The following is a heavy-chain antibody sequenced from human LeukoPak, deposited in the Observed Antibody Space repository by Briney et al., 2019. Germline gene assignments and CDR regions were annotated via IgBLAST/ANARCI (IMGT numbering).Heavy chain of an antibody. D-gene: IGHD4-23*01. V-gene: IGHV3-30*12. J-gene: IGHJ3*02. Sequence: PGGSLRLSCAASGFTFSSYGMHWVRQAPGKGLEWVAVISYDGSNKYYADSVKGRFTISRDNSKNMLYLQMNSLRADDTAVYYCAKDSATVVTPGAFDIWGQGTMVTVSS. CDR1: GFTFSSYG. CDR3: AKDSATVVTPGAFDI. CDR2: ISYDGSNK.